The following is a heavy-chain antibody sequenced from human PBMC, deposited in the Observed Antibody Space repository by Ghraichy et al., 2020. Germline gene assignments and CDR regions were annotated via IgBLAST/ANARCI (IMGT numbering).Heavy chain of an antibody. CDR3: ARSELSSSWYLGDY. V-gene: IGHV3-33*01. J-gene: IGHJ4*02. D-gene: IGHD6-13*01. CDR1: GFTFSTFG. CDR2: IWYDGTNK. Sequence: GESLNISCAASGFTFSTFGMHWVRQAPGKGLEWVALIWYDGTNKYYADSVKGRFTISRDDSKNTVYLHMNNLRAEDTALYYCARSELSSSWYLGDYWGQGTLVTVYS.